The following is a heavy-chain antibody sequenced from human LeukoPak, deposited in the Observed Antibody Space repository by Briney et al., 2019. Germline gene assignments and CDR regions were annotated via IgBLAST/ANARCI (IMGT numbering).Heavy chain of an antibody. Sequence: SETLFLTCTVSGGSISSYYWSWIRQPPGKGLEWIGYIYYSGSTNYNPSLKSRVTISVDTSKNQFSLKLSSVTAADTAVYYCATTGYSSGCGWFDPWGQGTLVTVSS. CDR1: GGSISSYY. J-gene: IGHJ5*02. D-gene: IGHD6-19*01. CDR2: IYYSGST. V-gene: IGHV4-59*08. CDR3: ATTGYSSGCGWFDP.